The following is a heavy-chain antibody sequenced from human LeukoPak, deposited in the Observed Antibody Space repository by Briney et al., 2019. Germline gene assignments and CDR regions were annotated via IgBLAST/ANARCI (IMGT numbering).Heavy chain of an antibody. D-gene: IGHD4-17*01. CDR3: ARGSFYGDYDGHWFDP. CDR2: IYYSGST. V-gene: IGHV4-31*03. CDR1: GGPISSGGYY. Sequence: SETLSLTCTVSGGPISSGGYYWSWLRQHPGKGLEWIGYIYYSGSTYYNPSLKSRVTISVDTSKNQFSLKLSSVTAADTAVYYCARGSFYGDYDGHWFDPWGQGTLVTVSS. J-gene: IGHJ5*02.